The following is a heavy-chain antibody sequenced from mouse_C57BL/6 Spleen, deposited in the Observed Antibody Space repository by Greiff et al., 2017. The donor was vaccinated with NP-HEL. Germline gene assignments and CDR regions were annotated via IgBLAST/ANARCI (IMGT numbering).Heavy chain of an antibody. CDR1: GYTFTSYW. V-gene: IGHV1-61*01. J-gene: IGHJ2*01. Sequence: QVQLQQPGAELVRPGSSVKLSCKASGYTFTSYWMDWVKQRPGQGLEWIGNIYPSDSETHYNQKFKDKATLTVDKSSSTAYMQLSSLTSEDSAVYYCARRRAIYYGNYIDYWGKGTTLTVSS. D-gene: IGHD2-1*01. CDR2: IYPSDSET. CDR3: ARRRAIYYGNYIDY.